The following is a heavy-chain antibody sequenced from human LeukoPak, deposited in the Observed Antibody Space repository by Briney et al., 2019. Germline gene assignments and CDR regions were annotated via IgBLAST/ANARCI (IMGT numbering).Heavy chain of an antibody. CDR2: ISAYNGST. CDR1: GYTFTSYG. V-gene: IGHV1-18*01. J-gene: IGHJ4*02. CDR3: ARDELNYYDSSGYYL. D-gene: IGHD3-22*01. Sequence: GASVKVSCKASGYTFTSYGISWVRQAPGQGLEWMGWISAYNGSTNYAQKLQGRVTMTTDTSTSTAYMELRSLRSDDTAVYYCARDELNYYDSSGYYLWGQGTLVTVSS.